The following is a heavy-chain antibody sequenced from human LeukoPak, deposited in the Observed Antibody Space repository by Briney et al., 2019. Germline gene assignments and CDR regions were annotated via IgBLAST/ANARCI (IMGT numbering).Heavy chain of an antibody. CDR1: GASISSYY. D-gene: IGHD3-10*01. J-gene: IGHJ5*02. Sequence: SETLSLTCTVSGASISSYYWSWIRQPPGKGLEWVWSITYSGGTNYNPSLESRGTISLDTSTSQFSLMLSSVTAADTATYYCASVHYASGSLTTFFDPWGRGALVTVS. CDR2: ITYSGGT. CDR3: ASVHYASGSLTTFFDP. V-gene: IGHV4-59*08.